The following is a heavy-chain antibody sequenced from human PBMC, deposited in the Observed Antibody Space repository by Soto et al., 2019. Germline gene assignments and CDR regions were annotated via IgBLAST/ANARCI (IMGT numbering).Heavy chain of an antibody. CDR3: ARDGGWYVDYYYGMDV. J-gene: IGHJ6*02. CDR2: ISYDGSNK. V-gene: IGHV3-30-3*01. CDR1: GFTFSSYA. D-gene: IGHD6-19*01. Sequence: PGGSLRLSCAASGFTFSSYAMHWVRQAPGKGLEWVAVISYDGSNKYYADSVKGRFTISRDNSKNTLYLQMNSLRAEDTAVYYCARDGGWYVDYYYGMDVWGQGTTVTVSS.